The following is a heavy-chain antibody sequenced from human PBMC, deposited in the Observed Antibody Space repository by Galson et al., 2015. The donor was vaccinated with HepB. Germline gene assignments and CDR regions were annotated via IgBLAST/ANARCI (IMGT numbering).Heavy chain of an antibody. CDR3: ARDLGWLPGVYYYGMDV. V-gene: IGHV3-30-3*01. Sequence: SLRLSCAASGFTFSSYAMHWVRQAPGKGLERVAVISYDGSNKYYADSVKGRFTISRDNSKNTLYLQMNSLRAEDTAVYYCARDLGWLPGVYYYGMDVWGQGTTVTVSS. CDR1: GFTFSSYA. D-gene: IGHD5-24*01. CDR2: ISYDGSNK. J-gene: IGHJ6*02.